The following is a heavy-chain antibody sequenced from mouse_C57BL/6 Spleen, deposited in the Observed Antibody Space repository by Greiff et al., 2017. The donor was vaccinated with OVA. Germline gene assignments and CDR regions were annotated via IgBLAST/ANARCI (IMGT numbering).Heavy chain of an antibody. CDR3: AVTTVVAHWYFDV. CDR1: GYTFTSYG. J-gene: IGHJ1*03. Sequence: VKLVESGAELARPGASVKLSCKASGYTFTSYGISWVKQRTGQGLEWIGEIYPRSGNTYYNEKFKGKATLTADKSSSTAYMELRSLTSEDSAVYFCAVTTVVAHWYFDVWGTGTTVTVSS. V-gene: IGHV1-81*01. D-gene: IGHD1-1*01. CDR2: IYPRSGNT.